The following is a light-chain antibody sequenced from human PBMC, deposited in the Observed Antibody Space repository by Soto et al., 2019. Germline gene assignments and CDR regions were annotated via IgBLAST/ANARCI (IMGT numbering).Light chain of an antibody. CDR1: SSDVGGYNY. V-gene: IGLV2-14*03. J-gene: IGLJ1*01. CDR3: SSYTTSNTRQIV. CDR2: DVS. Sequence: QSALTQPASVSGSPGQSITISCTGTSSDVGGYNYVSWYQHHPGKAPKLMIFDVSNRPSGVSNRVSGSKSGNTASLTISGLQPDDEADYYCSSYTTSNTRQIVFVTGTKVTVL.